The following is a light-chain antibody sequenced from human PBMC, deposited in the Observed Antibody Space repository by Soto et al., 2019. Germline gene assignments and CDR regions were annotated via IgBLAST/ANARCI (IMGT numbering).Light chain of an antibody. CDR3: QQYGGSPQT. J-gene: IGKJ1*01. V-gene: IGKV3-20*01. CDR1: QSVSNY. Sequence: DIVLTQSPGTLSLSPGERATLSCRASQSVSNYLVWYQQKPGQAPRLLIYGASSRATGIPDRVSGSGSGTDFTLTISRLEPEDFAVYYCQQYGGSPQTFGKGTKV. CDR2: GAS.